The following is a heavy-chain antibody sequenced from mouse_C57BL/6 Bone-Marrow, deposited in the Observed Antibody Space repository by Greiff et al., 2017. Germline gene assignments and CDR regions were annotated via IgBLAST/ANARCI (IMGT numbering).Heavy chain of an antibody. Sequence: VQLQQSGAELVRPGASVTLSCKASGYTFTDYEMHWVKQTPVHGLEWIGAIDPETGGPAYNQKFKGKAILTADKSSSTAYMQLRSLTSEDTAVYYCTRIDAPTGTYYFDYWGQGTTLTGTS. CDR2: IDPETGGP. CDR1: GYTFTDYE. V-gene: IGHV1-15*01. J-gene: IGHJ2*01. D-gene: IGHD4-1*02. CDR3: TRIDAPTGTYYFDY.